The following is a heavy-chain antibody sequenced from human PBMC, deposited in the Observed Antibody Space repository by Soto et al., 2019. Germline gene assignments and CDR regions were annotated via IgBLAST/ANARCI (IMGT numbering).Heavy chain of an antibody. CDR2: ISYDGDNT. J-gene: IGHJ4*02. CDR1: GFTFSSYG. CDR3: AKDSTSPGYRSSYFDC. Sequence: QVQLVESGGGVVQPGRSLRLSCAASGFTFSSYGMHWVRQAPGKGLEWVAVISYDGDNTYYTDSVKGRFTISRDNSKNTLYLQMNSLRAEDTSMYYCAKDSTSPGYRSSYFDCWGQGTLVTVSS. V-gene: IGHV3-30*18. D-gene: IGHD6-6*01.